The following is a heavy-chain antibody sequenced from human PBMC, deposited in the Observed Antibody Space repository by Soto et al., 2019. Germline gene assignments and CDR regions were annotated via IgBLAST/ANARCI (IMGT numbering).Heavy chain of an antibody. V-gene: IGHV1-8*01. J-gene: IGHJ5*02. CDR2: RNPNSDNT. CDR1: GYTFTSYD. CDR3: ARAHGVGDWFDP. Sequence: QVQLVQSGAEVKKPGASVKVSCKASGYTFTSYDINWVGQATGQGLEWMGWRNPNSDNTGYAQKFHGRVTMTRNTSISTAYMELSSLRSEDTAVYYCARAHGVGDWFDPWGQGTLVTVSS. D-gene: IGHD3-10*01.